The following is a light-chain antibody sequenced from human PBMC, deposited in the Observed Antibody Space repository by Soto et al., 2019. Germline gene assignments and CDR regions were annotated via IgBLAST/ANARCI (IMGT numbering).Light chain of an antibody. CDR1: TSNIGAGYD. Sequence: QAVVTQPPSVSGAPGQRVTISCTGSTSNIGAGYDVHWYQQLPGTAPKLLIYVNINRPSGVPDRFSGSKSGTSASLAITGLQAEDEADYYCQSYDSSLSGSVFGGGTKLTVL. CDR3: QSYDSSLSGSV. V-gene: IGLV1-40*01. J-gene: IGLJ2*01. CDR2: VNI.